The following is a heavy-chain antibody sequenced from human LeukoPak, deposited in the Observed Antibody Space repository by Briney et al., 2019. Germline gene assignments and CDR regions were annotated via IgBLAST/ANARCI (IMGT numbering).Heavy chain of an antibody. CDR1: GGSFSGYY. V-gene: IGHV4-34*01. Sequence: SETLSLTCAVYGGSFSGYYWSWIRQPPGKGLEWIGEINHSGSTNYNSSLKSRVTISVDTSKNQFSLKLSSVTAADTAVYYCASLEGPLEQPDYWGQGTLVTVSS. J-gene: IGHJ4*02. CDR2: INHSGST. CDR3: ASLEGPLEQPDY. D-gene: IGHD6-13*01.